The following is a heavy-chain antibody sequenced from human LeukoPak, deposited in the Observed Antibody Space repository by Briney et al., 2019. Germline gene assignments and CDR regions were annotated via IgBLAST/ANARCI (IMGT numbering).Heavy chain of an antibody. CDR3: ARGGYCSGGSCYSEYFQH. CDR1: GYSFTSYW. J-gene: IGHJ1*01. CDR2: IDPSDSYT. Sequence: GESLRISCKGSGYSFTSYWISWVRQMPGKGLEWMGRIDPSDSYTNYGPSFQGHVTISADKSISTAYLQWSSLKASDTAMYYCARGGYCSGGSCYSEYFQHWGQGTLVTVSS. V-gene: IGHV5-10-1*01. D-gene: IGHD2-15*01.